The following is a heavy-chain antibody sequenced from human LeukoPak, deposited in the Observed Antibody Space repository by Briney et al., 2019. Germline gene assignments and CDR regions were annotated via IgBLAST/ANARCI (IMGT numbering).Heavy chain of an antibody. J-gene: IGHJ4*02. D-gene: IGHD3-16*01. CDR1: GFTFSSYW. Sequence: GGSLRLSCAASGFTFSSYWMHWVRQAPGKGLVWVSRINTDGSSTSYADSVKGRFTVSRDNSMNILFLQMNSLRDEDTAIYYCARDWIDDYSGIDYWGQGTLVTVSS. CDR3: ARDWIDDYSGIDY. CDR2: INTDGSST. V-gene: IGHV3-74*01.